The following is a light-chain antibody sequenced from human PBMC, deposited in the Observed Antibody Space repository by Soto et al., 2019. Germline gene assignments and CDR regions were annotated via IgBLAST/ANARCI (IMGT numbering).Light chain of an antibody. J-gene: IGLJ3*02. CDR2: DVS. CDR3: SSYTSSSTYWV. V-gene: IGLV2-14*01. Sequence: QSALTQPASVSGSPGQSITISCTGTSSDVGGYNYVSWYQQHPCKAPKLMIYDVSNRPSGVSNRFSGSKSGNTASLTISGLKAEDEADYYCSSYTSSSTYWVFGGGTKLTVL. CDR1: SSDVGGYNY.